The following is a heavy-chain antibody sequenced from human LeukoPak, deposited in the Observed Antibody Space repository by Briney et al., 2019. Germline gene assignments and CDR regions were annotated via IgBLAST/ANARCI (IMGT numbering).Heavy chain of an antibody. D-gene: IGHD3-22*01. CDR3: ARDPYYYDRSGYYYER. CDR1: GFTVSSNY. J-gene: IGHJ4*02. V-gene: IGHV3-66*01. CDR2: IYSGGST. Sequence: GGSLRLSCAASGFTVSSNYMSWVRQAPGKGLEWVSVIYSGGSTYYADSVKGRFTISRDNSKNTLYLQMNSPRAEDTAVYYCARDPYYYDRSGYYYERWGQGTLVTVSS.